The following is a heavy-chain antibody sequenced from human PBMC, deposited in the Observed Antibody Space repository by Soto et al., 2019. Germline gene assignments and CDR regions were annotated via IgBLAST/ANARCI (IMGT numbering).Heavy chain of an antibody. CDR1: GFTFSSYS. CDR3: ARVKRSGVSLGAFDI. CDR2: ISSSSSCI. Sequence: LRLSCAASGFTFSSYSMNWVRQAPGKGLEWVSSISSSSSCIYYADSVKGRFTISRDNAKNSLYLQMNSLRAEDTAVYYCARVKRSGVSLGAFDIWGQGTIVTVSS. D-gene: IGHD3-3*01. J-gene: IGHJ3*02. V-gene: IGHV3-21*01.